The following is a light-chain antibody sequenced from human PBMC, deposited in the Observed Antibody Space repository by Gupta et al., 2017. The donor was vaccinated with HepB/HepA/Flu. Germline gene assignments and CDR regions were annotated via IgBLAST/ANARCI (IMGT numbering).Light chain of an antibody. CDR2: DVS. CDR3: SSYTSSSTSV. Sequence: QSALTQPASVSGSPGQPIPISCIGTTSDVGPYNYVSWYQQHPGKAPKLMIYDVSYRPSGVSNRFSGSKSGNTASLTISGLQTEDEADYYCSSYTSSSTSVFGTGTKVTVL. CDR1: TSDVGPYNY. V-gene: IGLV2-14*03. J-gene: IGLJ1*01.